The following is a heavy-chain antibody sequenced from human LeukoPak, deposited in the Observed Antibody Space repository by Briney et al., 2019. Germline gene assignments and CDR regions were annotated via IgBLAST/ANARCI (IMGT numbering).Heavy chain of an antibody. CDR3: ARREVLLWFGEFYYFDY. D-gene: IGHD3-10*01. V-gene: IGHV3-21*01. Sequence: MPGGSLRLSCAASGFTFSSYSMTWVRQAPGKGLEWVSSISSSSSYIYYADSVKGRFTISRDNAKNSLYLQMNSLRAEDTAVYYCARREVLLWFGEFYYFDYWGQGTLVTVSS. CDR1: GFTFSSYS. CDR2: ISSSSSYI. J-gene: IGHJ4*02.